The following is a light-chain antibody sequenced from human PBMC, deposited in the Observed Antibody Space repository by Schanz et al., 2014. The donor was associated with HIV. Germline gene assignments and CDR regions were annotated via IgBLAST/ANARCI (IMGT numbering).Light chain of an antibody. CDR2: GAS. CDR1: QSVRSD. CDR3: QQYGSSPWT. J-gene: IGKJ1*01. V-gene: IGKV3-20*01. Sequence: EVVMTQSPATLSVSPGERATLSCRASQSVRSDLAWYQQRPGQAPRLLIFGASNRATGIPDRFSGGESGTDFTLTISRVEPEDYAVYYCQQYGSSPWTFGQGTRVDVK.